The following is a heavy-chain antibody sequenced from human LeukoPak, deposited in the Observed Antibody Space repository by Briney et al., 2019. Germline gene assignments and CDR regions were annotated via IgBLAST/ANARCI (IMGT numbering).Heavy chain of an antibody. Sequence: GGSLRLSCAASGFTFSSYWMSWVRQAPGKGLEWVANIKQDGSEKYYVDSVKGRFTISRDNAKNSLYLQMNSLRAEDTAAYYCARVAKEHTVTTFGYWGQGTLVTVSS. CDR3: ARVAKEHTVTTFGY. V-gene: IGHV3-7*01. CDR1: GFTFSSYW. J-gene: IGHJ4*02. CDR2: IKQDGSEK. D-gene: IGHD4-17*01.